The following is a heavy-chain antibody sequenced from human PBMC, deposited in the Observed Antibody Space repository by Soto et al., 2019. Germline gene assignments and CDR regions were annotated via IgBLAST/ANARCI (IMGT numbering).Heavy chain of an antibody. CDR2: INEDGSQK. J-gene: IGHJ4*02. D-gene: IGHD6-19*01. Sequence: PGGSLRLSCAASGFISSRFWMTWVRQAPGKGLEWVANINEDGSQKYYVDSVKGRFTISRDNAKNSLYLQMNSLRVEDTAIYYCVNGSGWRAFDSWGQGSLVTVSS. V-gene: IGHV3-7*02. CDR1: GFISSRFW. CDR3: VNGSGWRAFDS.